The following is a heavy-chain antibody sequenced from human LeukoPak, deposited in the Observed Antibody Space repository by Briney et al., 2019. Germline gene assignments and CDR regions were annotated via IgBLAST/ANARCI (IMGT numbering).Heavy chain of an antibody. J-gene: IGHJ6*02. CDR1: GGSISSGGYY. Sequence: SETLSLTCTVSGGSISSGGYYWSWIRQHPGKGLEWIGYIYYSGSTYYNPSLKSRVTISVDTSKNQFSLKLSSVTAADTAVYYCAREGDYYYGMDVWGQGTTVTASS. CDR3: AREGDYYYGMDV. V-gene: IGHV4-31*03. CDR2: IYYSGST. D-gene: IGHD1-26*01.